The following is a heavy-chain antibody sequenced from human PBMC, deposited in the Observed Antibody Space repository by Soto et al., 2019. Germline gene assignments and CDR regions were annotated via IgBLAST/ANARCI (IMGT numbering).Heavy chain of an antibody. CDR3: ARDRDRHRSVLPSFDP. CDR1: GGSVSNYY. CDR2: IYYTGTH. Sequence: SDTLSLTCSVSGGSVSNYYWSWVRKPPGKRLEWIGYIYYTGTHDYNPSLRGRATISVDTSKDQFSLKLTSVTAADTAVYYCARDRDRHRSVLPSFDPWGQGILVTVSS. D-gene: IGHD3-3*01. J-gene: IGHJ5*02. V-gene: IGHV4-59*02.